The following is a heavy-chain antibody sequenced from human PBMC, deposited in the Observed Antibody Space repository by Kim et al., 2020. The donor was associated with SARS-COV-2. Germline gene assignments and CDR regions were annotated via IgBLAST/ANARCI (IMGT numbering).Heavy chain of an antibody. CDR3: AKDKGATLANWYFDL. J-gene: IGHJ2*01. V-gene: IGHV3-23*01. D-gene: IGHD5-12*01. CDR1: GFTFSSYV. CDR2: IGGRGVST. Sequence: GGSLRLSCAASGFTFSSYVMNWVRQAPGKGLEWVSTIGGRGVSTYYADSVKGRFTSSRDNSKNTLYLQMNSLRAEDTAVYYCAKDKGATLANWYFDLWGRGTLVTVSS.